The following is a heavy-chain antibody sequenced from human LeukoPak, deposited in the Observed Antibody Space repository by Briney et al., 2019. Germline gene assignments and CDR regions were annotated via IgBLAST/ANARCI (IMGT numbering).Heavy chain of an antibody. J-gene: IGHJ4*02. V-gene: IGHV3-23*01. Sequence: PGGSLRLSCAASGFTFSSYAMSWVRQAPGKGLEWVSAISGSGGSTYYADSVKGRFTISRDNSKNTLYLQMNSLRAEDTAVYYCARLSTAVVDGDYWGQGTLVTVSS. CDR1: GFTFSSYA. CDR2: ISGSGGST. D-gene: IGHD6-19*01. CDR3: ARLSTAVVDGDY.